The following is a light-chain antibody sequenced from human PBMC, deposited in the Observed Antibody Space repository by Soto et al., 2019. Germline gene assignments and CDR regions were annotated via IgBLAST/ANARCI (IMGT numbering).Light chain of an antibody. CDR2: AAS. J-gene: IGKJ5*01. Sequence: TQSPFSLSASVGGIVTITCLAGQDIDFYLNWYQHKPGKPPKLLIYAASTLQAGVPPRFSGSGSGTDFTLAITSLQPEDPGTYYCQQAISFPITFGQGTRVEIK. V-gene: IGKV1-39*01. CDR3: QQAISFPIT. CDR1: QDIDFY.